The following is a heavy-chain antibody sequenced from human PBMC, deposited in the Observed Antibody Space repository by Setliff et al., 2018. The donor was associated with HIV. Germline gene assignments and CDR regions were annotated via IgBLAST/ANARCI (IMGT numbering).Heavy chain of an antibody. CDR2: IYHSGST. CDR1: GGSIRSGGYS. D-gene: IGHD3-10*01. CDR3: ARSTYYYGSGKGSGWFDP. J-gene: IGHJ5*02. V-gene: IGHV4-30-2*01. Sequence: LSLTCAVSGGSIRSGGYSWRWIRQPPGKGLEWIGYIYHSGSTYYNPSLKSRVPISIDRSKNQFSLKLSSVTAADTAVYYCARSTYYYGSGKGSGWFDPWGQGTLVTVSS.